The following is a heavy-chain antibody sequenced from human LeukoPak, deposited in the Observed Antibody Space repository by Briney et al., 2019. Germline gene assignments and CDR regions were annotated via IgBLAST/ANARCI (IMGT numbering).Heavy chain of an antibody. CDR2: INPNSGGT. CDR3: ARDRPTTYYYDSSGYYRWFDP. Sequence: GASVKVSCKASGYTFTGYYMHWVRQAPGQGLEWMGWINPNSGGTNYAQKFQGRVTMTRDTSISTAYMELSRLRSDDTAVYYCARDRPTTYYYDSSGYYRWFDPWGQGTLVTVSS. J-gene: IGHJ5*02. V-gene: IGHV1-2*02. D-gene: IGHD3-22*01. CDR1: GYTFTGYY.